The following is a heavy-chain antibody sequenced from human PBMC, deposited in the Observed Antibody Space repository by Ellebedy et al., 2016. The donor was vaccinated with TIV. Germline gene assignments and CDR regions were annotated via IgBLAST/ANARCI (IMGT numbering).Heavy chain of an antibody. CDR1: GYIFTAHF. CDR2: INPNSGDT. V-gene: IGHV1-2*02. J-gene: IGHJ4*02. Sequence: AASVKVSCKASGYIFTAHFMHWVRQAPGQGLEWMGWINPNSGDTNYAQKFQGRVTMTRDTSIDTAYMEVRRLTSEETAVYHCALSSGSSLDYWGQGTLVTISS. D-gene: IGHD3-10*01. CDR3: ALSSGSSLDY.